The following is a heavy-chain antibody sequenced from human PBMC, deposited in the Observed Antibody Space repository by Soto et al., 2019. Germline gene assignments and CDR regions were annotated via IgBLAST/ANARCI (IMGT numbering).Heavy chain of an antibody. CDR2: IYYSGST. Sequence: PSETLSLTCTVSGGSISSSSYYWGWIRQPPGKGLEWIGSIYYSGSTYYNPSLKSRVTISVDTSKNQFSLKLSSVTAADTAVYYCARALWFGEPMYWFDPWGQGTLVTVSS. D-gene: IGHD3-10*01. J-gene: IGHJ5*02. CDR3: ARALWFGEPMYWFDP. CDR1: GGSISSSSYY. V-gene: IGHV4-39*07.